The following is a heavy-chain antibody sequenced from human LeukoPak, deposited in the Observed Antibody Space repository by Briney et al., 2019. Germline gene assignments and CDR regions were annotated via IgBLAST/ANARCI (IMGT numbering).Heavy chain of an antibody. J-gene: IGHJ4*02. D-gene: IGHD3-10*01. CDR1: GASISSSTFY. CDR3: ARGFYFGSGTYFHHFDY. Sequence: SETLSLTCSVSGASISSSTFYWGWIRQPPGKGLEWIGSIFNSGNAYYISSLRSRVTISADTSENQFSLKLNSVTAADTAVYYCARGFYFGSGTYFHHFDYWGQGALVTVSS. V-gene: IGHV4-39*01. CDR2: IFNSGNA.